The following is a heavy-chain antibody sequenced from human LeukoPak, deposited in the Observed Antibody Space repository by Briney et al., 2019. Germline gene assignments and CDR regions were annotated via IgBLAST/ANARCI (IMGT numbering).Heavy chain of an antibody. J-gene: IGHJ4*02. Sequence: ASVKVSCKASGYTFTNYGITWMRQAPGQGLEWMGWINTYNGNTNYAQKLQGRVTITTDTSTSTAYMELSRLRSDDTAVYYCARDPASVAVAGTVYWGQGTLVTVSS. CDR2: INTYNGNT. CDR1: GYTFTNYG. D-gene: IGHD6-19*01. V-gene: IGHV1-18*01. CDR3: ARDPASVAVAGTVY.